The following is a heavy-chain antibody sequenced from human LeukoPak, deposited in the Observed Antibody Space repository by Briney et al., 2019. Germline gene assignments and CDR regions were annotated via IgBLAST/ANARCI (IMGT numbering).Heavy chain of an antibody. D-gene: IGHD5-24*01. CDR3: ARAGDGYNDAFDI. J-gene: IGHJ3*02. CDR2: ISTSSLYI. Sequence: GGSLRLSCAASGFTFSSYGMHWVRQAPGKGLEWVSSISTSSLYIYYADSLRGQFTISRDNAKNSLYLQMNSLRAEDTAVYYCARAGDGYNDAFDIWGQGTMVTVSS. V-gene: IGHV3-21*01. CDR1: GFTFSSYG.